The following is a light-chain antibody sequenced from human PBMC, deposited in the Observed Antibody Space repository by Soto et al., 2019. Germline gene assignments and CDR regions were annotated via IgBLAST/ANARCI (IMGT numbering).Light chain of an antibody. CDR2: DAS. Sequence: EIVLTQSPATLSLSLGERATLSCRASQSVNSYLAWYQQKPGQAPRLLIYDASKRATGIPARFSGSGSGTDFTLTISSLEPEDFAVYYCQQRTGGGVTFGGGTKVEIK. J-gene: IGKJ4*01. CDR3: QQRTGGGVT. CDR1: QSVNSY. V-gene: IGKV3-11*01.